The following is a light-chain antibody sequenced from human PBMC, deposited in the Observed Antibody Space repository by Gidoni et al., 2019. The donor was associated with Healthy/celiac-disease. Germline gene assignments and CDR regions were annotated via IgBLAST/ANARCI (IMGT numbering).Light chain of an antibody. J-gene: IGLJ2*01. CDR3: QAWDSSTAV. V-gene: IGLV3-1*01. CDR2: HDS. Sequence: SYELTQPPSVSVSPGQTASITCSGDKLGDKYACWYQQKPGQSPVLVIYHDSKRLSGIPERFSGSNSGNTATLTISGTQAMDEADYYCQAWDSSTAVFGGGTKLTVL. CDR1: KLGDKY.